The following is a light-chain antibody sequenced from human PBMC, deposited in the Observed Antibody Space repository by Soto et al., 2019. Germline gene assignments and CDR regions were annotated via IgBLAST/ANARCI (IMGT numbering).Light chain of an antibody. CDR1: QAIRIW. Sequence: DIQMTQSPSSVSASVGDRVTSTCRARQAIRIWLAWYQQKPGKAPKLLMYAASNLQSGVPSRFSGSGSVTDFTLTISTLQPEDFATYYCQQANSFPLTFGGGTKVE. V-gene: IGKV1-12*01. CDR3: QQANSFPLT. J-gene: IGKJ4*01. CDR2: AAS.